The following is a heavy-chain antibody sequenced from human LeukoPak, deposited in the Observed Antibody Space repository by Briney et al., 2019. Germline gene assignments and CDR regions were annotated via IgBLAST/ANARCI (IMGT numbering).Heavy chain of an antibody. CDR1: GGSISSGGY. Sequence: PSGTLSLTCAVSGGSISSGGYWSWLRQPPGKGLEWIGQIYYIGSTNYNPSLEGRVIMSLDKSTNQLSLRFNSVTAADTAVYYCARHGSYSLAFWGQGALVTVSS. CDR2: IYYIGST. CDR3: ARHGSYSLAF. D-gene: IGHD1-26*01. J-gene: IGHJ4*02. V-gene: IGHV4-4*02.